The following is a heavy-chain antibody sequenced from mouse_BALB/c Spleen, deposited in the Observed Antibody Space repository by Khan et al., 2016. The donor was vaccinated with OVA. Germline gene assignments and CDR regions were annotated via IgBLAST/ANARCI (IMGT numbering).Heavy chain of an antibody. CDR2: INPSNGYT. V-gene: IGHV1-4*01. CDR3: AREGAYYRSDGWFSY. Sequence: VQLVESGAELARPGASVKMSCKASGYTFTTYTMHWVKQRPGQGLEWIGYINPSNGYTNYNQKFKDKSTLTADKSSSTAYMQLSSLTSDYSAVYYCAREGAYYRSDGWFSYWGQGTLVTVS. CDR1: GYTFTTYT. J-gene: IGHJ3*01. D-gene: IGHD2-14*01.